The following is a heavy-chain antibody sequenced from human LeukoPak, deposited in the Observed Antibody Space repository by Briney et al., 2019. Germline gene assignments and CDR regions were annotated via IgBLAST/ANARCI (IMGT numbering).Heavy chain of an antibody. CDR1: GGSFSGYY. J-gene: IGHJ6*03. CDR2: INHSGNT. V-gene: IGHV4-34*01. CDR3: ARREPHGDYGGKIRYYYYMDV. Sequence: SETLSLTCAVYGGSFSGYYWSWIRQPPGKGLEWIGEINHSGNTNSNPSLKSRVTISVDTSKNQFSLKLSSLTAADTAMYYCARREPHGDYGGKIRYYYYMDVWGRGTTITISS. D-gene: IGHD4-23*01.